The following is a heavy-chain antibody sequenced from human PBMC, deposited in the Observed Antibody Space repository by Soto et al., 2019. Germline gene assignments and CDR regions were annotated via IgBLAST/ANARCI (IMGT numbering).Heavy chain of an antibody. Sequence: GASVKVSCKASGYSFTSLDINWVRQTAGQGLEWMGWMEPSTGRTGYAQKFQGRVTMTRDTSINTAYMELTSLTSDDTAFYYCARGVSAGVDYWGQGTLVTVSS. J-gene: IGHJ4*02. CDR3: ARGVSAGVDY. CDR2: MEPSTGRT. CDR1: GYSFTSLD. V-gene: IGHV1-8*01. D-gene: IGHD1-26*01.